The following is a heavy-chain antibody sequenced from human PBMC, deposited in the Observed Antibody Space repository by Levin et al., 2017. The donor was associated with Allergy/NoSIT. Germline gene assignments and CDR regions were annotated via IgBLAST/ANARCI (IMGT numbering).Heavy chain of an antibody. J-gene: IGHJ4*02. CDR1: GFTFSDHF. CDR3: VRATTNFYYDY. CDR2: IRKKGDGYST. Sequence: GGSLRLSCAASGFTFSDHFMDWVRQAPGKGLEWVGRIRKKGDGYSTEYAASVKGRFTISRDDAKKSLYVQLNSLKTEDTAVYYCVRATTNFYYDYWGQGTLVTVSS. V-gene: IGHV3-72*01. D-gene: IGHD2-8*01.